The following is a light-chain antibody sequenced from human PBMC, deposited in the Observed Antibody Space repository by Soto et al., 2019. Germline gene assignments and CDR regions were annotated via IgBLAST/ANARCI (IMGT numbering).Light chain of an antibody. CDR2: AVS. CDR1: QGIGND. V-gene: IGKV1-17*01. CDR3: LQHTTYPWT. J-gene: IGKJ1*01. Sequence: DIQMTQSPSSLSASVGDRVTITCRASQGIGNDLGWFQQKPGKAPKRLIYAVSSLHSGVPSRFSGSRSGTEFTLTISSLQPEDFATYYCLQHTTYPWTFGQGTKVEIK.